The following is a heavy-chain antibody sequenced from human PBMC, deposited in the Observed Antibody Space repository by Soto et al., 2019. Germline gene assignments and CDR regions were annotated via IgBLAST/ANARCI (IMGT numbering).Heavy chain of an antibody. Sequence: HPGGSLRLACAACGFSFTSYSMNWVLQAPGHGLEWVSYITSKSTTIKYADSVKGRFTVSRDNAKNSLYLQLNSLRDEETAVYYCAREMGACSDSSCYPGPYHSWGQGTLVTVSS. CDR1: GFSFTSYS. J-gene: IGHJ5*02. CDR3: AREMGACSDSSCYPGPYHS. CDR2: ITSKSTTI. D-gene: IGHD2-2*01. V-gene: IGHV3-48*02.